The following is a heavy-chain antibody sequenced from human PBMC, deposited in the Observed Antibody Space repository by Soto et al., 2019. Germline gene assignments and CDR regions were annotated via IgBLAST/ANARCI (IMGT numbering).Heavy chain of an antibody. D-gene: IGHD3-22*01. J-gene: IGHJ4*02. Sequence: PSDTLSLTCTVSGGSVSSGSYYWSWIRQPPGKGLEWIGYIYYSGSTNYNPSLKSRVTISVDTSKNQFSLKLSSVTAADTAVYYCARITMIGGGFDYWGQGTLVTVSS. CDR2: IYYSGST. CDR1: GGSVSSGSYY. V-gene: IGHV4-61*01. CDR3: ARITMIGGGFDY.